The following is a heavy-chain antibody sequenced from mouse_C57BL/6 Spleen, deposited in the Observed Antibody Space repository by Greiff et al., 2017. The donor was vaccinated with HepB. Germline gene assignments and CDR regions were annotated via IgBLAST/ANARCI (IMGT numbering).Heavy chain of an antibody. J-gene: IGHJ2*01. V-gene: IGHV1-76*01. D-gene: IGHD4-1*01. CDR1: GYTFTDYY. CDR3: AREITETWDY. Sequence: QVQLQQSGAELVRPGASVKLSCKASGYTFTDYYINWVKQRPGKGLEWIARIYTGSGNTYYNEKFKGKATLTAEKSSSTAYMQLSRLTSEDSAVYFCAREITETWDYWGQGTTLTVSS. CDR2: IYTGSGNT.